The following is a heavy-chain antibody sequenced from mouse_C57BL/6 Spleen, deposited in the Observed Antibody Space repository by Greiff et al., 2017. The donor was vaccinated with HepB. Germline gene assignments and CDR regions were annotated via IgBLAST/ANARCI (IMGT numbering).Heavy chain of an antibody. Sequence: EVQVVESGEGLVKPGGSLKLSCAASGFTFSSYAMSWVRQTPEKRLEWVAYISSGGDYIYYADTVKGRFTISRDNARNTLYLQMSSLKSEDTAMYYCTRDRGNYAFDYWGQGTTLTVSS. CDR1: GFTFSSYA. CDR2: ISSGGDYI. D-gene: IGHD2-1*01. CDR3: TRDRGNYAFDY. J-gene: IGHJ2*01. V-gene: IGHV5-9-1*02.